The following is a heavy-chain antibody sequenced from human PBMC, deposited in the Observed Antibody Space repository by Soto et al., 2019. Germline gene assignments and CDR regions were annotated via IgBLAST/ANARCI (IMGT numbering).Heavy chain of an antibody. V-gene: IGHV1-69*01. Sequence: QVQLVQSGAEVKKPGSSVKVSCKASGGTFSGYAISWVRQAPGQGLEWMGGIIPISDTTNYAQKFQGRVTITADESTSTAYMELSSLRSEDTAVYYCARSQGSSTSLEIYYYYYYGMDVWGQGTTVTVSS. CDR3: ARSQGSSTSLEIYYYYYYGMDV. CDR2: IIPISDTT. J-gene: IGHJ6*02. D-gene: IGHD2-2*01. CDR1: GGTFSGYA.